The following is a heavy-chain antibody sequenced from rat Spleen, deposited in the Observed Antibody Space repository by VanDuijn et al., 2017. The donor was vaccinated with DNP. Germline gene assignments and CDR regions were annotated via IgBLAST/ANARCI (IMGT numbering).Heavy chain of an antibody. CDR2: IQSGGSP. Sequence: QVQLRESGPGLVQSSQTLSLTCTVSGFSLTNYGVNWVRQPPGKGLEWMGRIQSGGSPDYKSALKSRLSISRDTSKSQVFLKMSGLQPEDAGTYYCARRNNGFDYWGQGTLVTVSS. CDR3: ARRNNGFDY. V-gene: IGHV2-19*01. D-gene: IGHD1-10*01. J-gene: IGHJ3*01. CDR1: GFSLTNYG.